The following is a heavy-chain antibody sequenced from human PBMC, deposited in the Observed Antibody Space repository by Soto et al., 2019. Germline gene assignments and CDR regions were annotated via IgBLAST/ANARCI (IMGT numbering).Heavy chain of an antibody. D-gene: IGHD3-9*01. Sequence: GGSLRLSCAASGFTFSSYAMHWVRQAPGKGLEWVAVISYDGSNKYYADSVKGRFTISRDNSKNTLYLQMNSLRAEDTAVYYCARIYSPNYDILTGYFFPSQELDYWGQGTLVTVSS. V-gene: IGHV3-30-3*01. CDR2: ISYDGSNK. CDR3: ARIYSPNYDILTGYFFPSQELDY. J-gene: IGHJ4*02. CDR1: GFTFSSYA.